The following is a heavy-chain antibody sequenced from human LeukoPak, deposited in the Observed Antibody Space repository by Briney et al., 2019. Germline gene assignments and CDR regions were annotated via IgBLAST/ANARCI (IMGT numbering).Heavy chain of an antibody. D-gene: IGHD7-27*01. CDR2: IYYSGST. CDR3: ARGTTGAYFGTPPYFDF. V-gene: IGHV4-59*01. CDR1: GASINGYY. Sequence: KASDTLSLTCSVSGASINGYYWSWIRQPPGKGLECIGYIYYSGSTNYNPSLESRLTISLDTSRNQFSLRLRSVTAADTAVYFCARGTTGAYFGTPPYFDFWGQGSLVTVSS. J-gene: IGHJ4*02.